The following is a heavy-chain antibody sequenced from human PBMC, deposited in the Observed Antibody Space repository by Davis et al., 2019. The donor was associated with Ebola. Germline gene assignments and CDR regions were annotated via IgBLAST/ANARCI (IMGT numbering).Heavy chain of an antibody. J-gene: IGHJ4*02. CDR2: TGHSGYT. Sequence: MPSETLRLTCAVYGDAVSDYFWSWIRQPPGKGLEWIGETGHSGYTNYSPALMSRVTMSVDSSKNQFSLKLHSVTAADTAVYYCARGRRYIYGPPRYWGQGTLVTVSS. V-gene: IGHV4-34*01. D-gene: IGHD5-18*01. CDR3: ARGRRYIYGPPRY. CDR1: GDAVSDYF.